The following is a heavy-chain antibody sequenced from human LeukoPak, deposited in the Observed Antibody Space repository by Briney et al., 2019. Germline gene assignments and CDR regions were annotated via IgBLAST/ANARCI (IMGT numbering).Heavy chain of an antibody. Sequence: PGGSLRLSCAASGFTVSSNYMSWVRQAPGKGLEWVSVIYRGGSTYYADSVKGRFTISRDNSKNTLYLQMNSLRAEDTAVYYCARDYYDSSGYYQCCAFDIWGQGTMVTVSS. CDR1: GFTVSSNY. CDR2: IYRGGST. V-gene: IGHV3-66*01. CDR3: ARDYYDSSGYYQCCAFDI. J-gene: IGHJ3*02. D-gene: IGHD3-22*01.